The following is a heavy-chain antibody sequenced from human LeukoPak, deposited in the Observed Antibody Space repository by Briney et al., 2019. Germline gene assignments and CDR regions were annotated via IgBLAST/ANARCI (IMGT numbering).Heavy chain of an antibody. J-gene: IGHJ4*02. CDR2: IYISGST. CDR3: ARALNPLPGTYYFDY. CDR1: GASINSHY. D-gene: IGHD2-15*01. Sequence: PSETLSLTCTVSGASINSHYWSWIRQPAGKGLEWIGRIYISGSTNYNSSLQSRVTMSVDTSKNQFSLKQSSVTAADTAVYYCARALNPLPGTYYFDYWGQGTLVTVSS. V-gene: IGHV4-4*07.